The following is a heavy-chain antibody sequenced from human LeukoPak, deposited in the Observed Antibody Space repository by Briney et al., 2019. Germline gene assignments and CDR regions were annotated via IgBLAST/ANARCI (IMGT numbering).Heavy chain of an antibody. CDR2: VYSVGST. CDR3: AASPLAGS. V-gene: IGHV3-53*01. J-gene: IGHJ4*02. D-gene: IGHD3-10*01. CDR1: GFTFSLYS. Sequence: GGSLRLSCAASGFTFSLYSMTWVRQAPGKGLEWVSVVYSVGSTYYADSVRGRFTISRDNSKNTLYLQMNNLRAEDTAVYYCAASPLAGSWGQGTLVTVSS.